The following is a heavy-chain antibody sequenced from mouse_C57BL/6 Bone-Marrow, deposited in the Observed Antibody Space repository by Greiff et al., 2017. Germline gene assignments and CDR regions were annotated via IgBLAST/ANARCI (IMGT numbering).Heavy chain of an antibody. V-gene: IGHV1-39*01. CDR2: INPTYGTT. Sequence: VQLQQSGPELVKPGASVKISCKASGYSFTDYNLNWVKQSNGKSLEWIGVINPTYGTTSYNQKFKGKATLTVDQSSCTAYMQLNSLTSEDSAVYYGARGCDYDYAMDYWGQGTSVTVSS. D-gene: IGHD2-4*01. CDR3: ARGCDYDYAMDY. J-gene: IGHJ4*01. CDR1: GYSFTDYN.